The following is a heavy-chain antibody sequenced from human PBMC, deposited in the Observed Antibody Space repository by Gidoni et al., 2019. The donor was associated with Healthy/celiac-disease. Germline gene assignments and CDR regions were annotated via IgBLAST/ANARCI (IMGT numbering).Heavy chain of an antibody. CDR2: ISGSGGST. CDR1: RFTFSRYA. CDR3: AKDRSVDTAMVRDY. Sequence: ELQLLASGGGLLQPGGSLRLSCSASRFTFSRYAMSWVRQAPGKGLEWVSAISGSGGSTYYADSVKGRFTISRDNSKNTLYLQMNSLRAEDTAVYYCAKDRSVDTAMVRDYWGQGTLVTVSS. V-gene: IGHV3-23*01. J-gene: IGHJ4*02. D-gene: IGHD5-18*01.